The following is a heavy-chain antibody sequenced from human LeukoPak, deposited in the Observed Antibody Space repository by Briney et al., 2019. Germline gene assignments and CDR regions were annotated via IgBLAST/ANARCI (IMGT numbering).Heavy chain of an antibody. CDR2: IYSDGRT. D-gene: IGHD3-10*01. CDR1: GFTFSSYW. Sequence: PGGSLRLSCAASGFTFSSYWMSWVRQAPGKGLEWVSLIYSDGRTYYADSVKGRCTISRDNSKNTLYLQMNSLRVEDTAVYYCARESYYGSGSYLYYYMDVWGKGTTVTISS. CDR3: ARESYYGSGSYLYYYMDV. J-gene: IGHJ6*03. V-gene: IGHV3-53*01.